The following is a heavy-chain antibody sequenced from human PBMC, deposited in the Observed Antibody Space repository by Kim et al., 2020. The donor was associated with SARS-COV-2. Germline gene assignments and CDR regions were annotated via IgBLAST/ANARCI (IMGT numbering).Heavy chain of an antibody. J-gene: IGHJ4*02. D-gene: IGHD1-26*01. Sequence: YAGSVKGRFTISRDNSKNTLYLQMNSLRAEDTAVYYCARGGGDHSGSEGGWGQGTLVTVSS. V-gene: IGHV3-66*01. CDR3: ARGGGDHSGSEGG.